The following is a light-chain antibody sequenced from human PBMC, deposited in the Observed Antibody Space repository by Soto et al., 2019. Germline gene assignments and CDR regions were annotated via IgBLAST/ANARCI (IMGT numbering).Light chain of an antibody. Sequence: EIVWPKPQGTRFLSPGKRAPLSCRASQSVRSGYLAWYQQKPGQAPRLLIYGASSRATGIPDRFSGSGSGTDFTLTISRLEPEDFAVYYCQQYGSSPRTFGQGTKVEIK. J-gene: IGKJ1*01. CDR1: QSVRSGY. CDR3: QQYGSSPRT. CDR2: GAS. V-gene: IGKV3-20*01.